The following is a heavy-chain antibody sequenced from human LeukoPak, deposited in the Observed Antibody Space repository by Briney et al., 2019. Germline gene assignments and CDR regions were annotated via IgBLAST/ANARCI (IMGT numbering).Heavy chain of an antibody. CDR3: ARSTMIRVDY. D-gene: IGHD3-22*01. CDR1: GGSISSSSYY. J-gene: IGHJ4*02. Sequence: SETLSLTCTVSGGSISSSSYYWGWIRQPPGKGLEWIGSIYYSGSTYYNPSLKSRVTISVDTSKNQFSLKLSSVTAADTAVYYCARSTMIRVDYWGQGTLVTVSS. CDR2: IYYSGST. V-gene: IGHV4-39*07.